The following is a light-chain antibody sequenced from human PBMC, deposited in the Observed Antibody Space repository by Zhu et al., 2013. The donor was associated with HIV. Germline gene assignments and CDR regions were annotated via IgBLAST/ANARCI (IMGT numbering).Light chain of an antibody. V-gene: IGKV1-5*03. CDR1: QSISNL. J-gene: IGKJ2*01. CDR3: QQYDNLPMYT. CDR2: KAS. Sequence: DIQMTQSPSTLSASVGDRVIITCRASQSISNLLAWYQQKSGKAPKLLIYKASTLESGVPSRFSGSGSGTEFTLTISSLQPDDFATYYCQQYDNLPMYTFGQGTKLEIK.